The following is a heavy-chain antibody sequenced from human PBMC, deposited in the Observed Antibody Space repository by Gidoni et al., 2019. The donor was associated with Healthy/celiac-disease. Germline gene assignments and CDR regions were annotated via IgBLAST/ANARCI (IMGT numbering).Heavy chain of an antibody. J-gene: IGHJ4*02. Sequence: QVQLVQSGAEVKKPGSSVKVSCKASGGTFSSYAISWVRQAPGQGLEWKGGIIPIFGTANYAQKFQGRVTITADKSTSTAYMELSSLRSEDTAVYYCASDGTADGGNSFDYWGQGTLVTVSS. V-gene: IGHV1-69*06. CDR3: ASDGTADGGNSFDY. CDR2: IIPIFGTA. D-gene: IGHD2-15*01. CDR1: GGTFSSYA.